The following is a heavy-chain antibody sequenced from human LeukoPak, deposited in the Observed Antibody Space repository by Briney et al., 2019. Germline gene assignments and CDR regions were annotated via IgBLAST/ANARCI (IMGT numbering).Heavy chain of an antibody. V-gene: IGHV3-21*01. CDR3: ARDEAGRTINFDY. CDR1: GFTFSSYS. CDR2: ISSSSSYI. Sequence: GSLRLSCAASGFTFSSYSMNWVRQAPGKGLEWVSSISSSSSYIYYADSVKGRFTISRDNAKNSLYLQMNSLRAEDTAVYYCARDEAGRTINFDYWGQGTLVTVSS. D-gene: IGHD3-10*01. J-gene: IGHJ4*02.